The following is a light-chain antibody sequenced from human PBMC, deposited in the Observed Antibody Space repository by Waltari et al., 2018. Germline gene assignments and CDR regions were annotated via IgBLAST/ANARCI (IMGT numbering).Light chain of an antibody. Sequence: DIQMTQSPSTLSASVGHRVTITCRASQSISSWLAWYQQKPGTAPKLLIYQASSLYSGVPSRFSGSGSGTEFTLTISSLQPDDFATYYCQNYNHLSWTFGQGTKVEIK. V-gene: IGKV1-5*03. CDR3: QNYNHLSWT. CDR1: QSISSW. CDR2: QAS. J-gene: IGKJ1*01.